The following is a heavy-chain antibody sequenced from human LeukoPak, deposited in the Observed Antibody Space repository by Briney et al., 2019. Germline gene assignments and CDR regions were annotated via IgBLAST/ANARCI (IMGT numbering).Heavy chain of an antibody. Sequence: ASVKVSCKASGYTFTNYGISWVRQAPGQGLYWMGWISAYSGKTNYAQNLQDRVTMTIDAYTRTAYMELRSLRSDDTAVYYCARAGSSWYEDSWGQGTLVIVSS. CDR3: ARAGSSWYEDS. D-gene: IGHD6-13*01. V-gene: IGHV1-18*01. CDR1: GYTFTNYG. CDR2: ISAYSGKT. J-gene: IGHJ4*02.